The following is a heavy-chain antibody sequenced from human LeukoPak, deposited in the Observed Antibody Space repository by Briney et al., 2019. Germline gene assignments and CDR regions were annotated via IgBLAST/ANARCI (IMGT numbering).Heavy chain of an antibody. CDR1: GGSISSYY. Sequence: SETLSLTCTVSGGSISSYYWSWIRQPPGKGLEWIGYIYYSGSTNYNPSLKSRVTISVDTSKNQFSLKLSSVTAADTAVYYCARHEAFGELYFDYWGQGTLVTVSS. V-gene: IGHV4-59*08. CDR3: ARHEAFGELYFDY. CDR2: IYYSGST. D-gene: IGHD3-10*01. J-gene: IGHJ4*02.